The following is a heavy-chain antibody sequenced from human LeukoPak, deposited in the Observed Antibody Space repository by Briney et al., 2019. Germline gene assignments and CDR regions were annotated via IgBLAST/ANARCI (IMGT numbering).Heavy chain of an antibody. Sequence: ASVKVSCKASGYTFTTKYMHRVREAPGQGLEWMGWMNPNSGDTKYAQKFQGRVTMTRDTSITTAYMELSRLRSDDTAVYYCATDQYTSSSGRFDPWGQGSLVTVSS. CDR2: MNPNSGDT. CDR3: ATDQYTSSSGRFDP. V-gene: IGHV1-2*02. D-gene: IGHD6-6*01. J-gene: IGHJ5*02. CDR1: GYTFTTKY.